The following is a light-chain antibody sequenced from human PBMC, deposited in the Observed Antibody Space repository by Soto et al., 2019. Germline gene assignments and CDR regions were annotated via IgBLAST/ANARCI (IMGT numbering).Light chain of an antibody. Sequence: EIVLTQSPAPLSLSPGERATLSCRASQTIRGLLAWYQQRPGQAPRLLIYGASTRATGVPARFSGSGSGTDFTLTISSLQPEDFATYYCQQSYSTPHTFGGGTKVDIK. CDR3: QQSYSTPHT. J-gene: IGKJ4*01. CDR2: GAS. V-gene: IGKV3-11*01. CDR1: QTIRGL.